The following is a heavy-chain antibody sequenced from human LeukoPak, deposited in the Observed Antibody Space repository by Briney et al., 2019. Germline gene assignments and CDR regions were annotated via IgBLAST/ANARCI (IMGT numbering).Heavy chain of an antibody. Sequence: SETLSLTCTVSGGSISSYYWSWIRQPPGKGLEWIGYIYYSGSTNYNPSLKSRVTISVDTSKNQFSLKLSSVTAADTAVYYCASDLLYGGLGYDYWGQGTLVTVSS. V-gene: IGHV4-59*01. CDR1: GGSISSYY. CDR3: ASDLLYGGLGYDY. CDR2: IYYSGST. D-gene: IGHD2-15*01. J-gene: IGHJ4*02.